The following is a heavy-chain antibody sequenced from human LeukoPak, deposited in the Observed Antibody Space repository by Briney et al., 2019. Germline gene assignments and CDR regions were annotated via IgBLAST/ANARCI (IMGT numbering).Heavy chain of an antibody. D-gene: IGHD3-10*01. Sequence: GGSLKLSCAASGFTFSGSAMHWVRQASGKGLEWVGRIRSKANSYATAYAASVKGRFTISRDDSKNTAYLQMNSLKTEDTAVYYCAKGGVRLGSWFDPWGQGTLVTVSS. J-gene: IGHJ5*02. CDR1: GFTFSGSA. CDR3: AKGGVRLGSWFDP. CDR2: IRSKANSYAT. V-gene: IGHV3-73*01.